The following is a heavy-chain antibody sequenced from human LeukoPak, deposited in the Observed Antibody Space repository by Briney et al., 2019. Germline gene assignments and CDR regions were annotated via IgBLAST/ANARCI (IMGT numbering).Heavy chain of an antibody. Sequence: ASVKVSCKASGGTFSSYAISWVRQAPGQGLEWMGGIIPIFGTANYAQKFQGRVTITADESTSTAYMELSSLRSEDTAVYYCVRDVSYCSGGSCYAFDYWGQGTLVTVSS. CDR2: IIPIFGTA. CDR3: VRDVSYCSGGSCYAFDY. J-gene: IGHJ4*02. D-gene: IGHD2-15*01. V-gene: IGHV1-69*13. CDR1: GGTFSSYA.